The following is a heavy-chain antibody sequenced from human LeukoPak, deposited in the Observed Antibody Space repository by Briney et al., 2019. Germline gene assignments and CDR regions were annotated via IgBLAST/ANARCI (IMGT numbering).Heavy chain of an antibody. CDR2: ISSSSSYI. J-gene: IGHJ6*03. D-gene: IGHD1-26*01. CDR3: ARVNPGDAYYYYYYMDV. V-gene: IGHV3-21*01. CDR1: GFTFSSYS. Sequence: PGGSLRLSCAASGFTFSSYSMNWVRQAPGKGLEWVSSISSSSSYIYYADSVKGRFTISRDNAKNSLYLQMNSLRAEDTAVYYCARVNPGDAYYYYYYMDVWGKGTTVTISS.